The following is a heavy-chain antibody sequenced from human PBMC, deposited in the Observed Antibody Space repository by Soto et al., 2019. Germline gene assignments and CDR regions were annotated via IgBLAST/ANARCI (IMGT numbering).Heavy chain of an antibody. CDR1: GFTFSSYD. Sequence: PGGSLRLSCAASGFTFSSYDMHWVRQATGKGLEWVSAIGTAGDTYYPGSVKGRFTISRENAKNSLYLQMNSLRAGDTAVYYCARASTYSNYYYYYYGMDVWGQGTTVTVSS. D-gene: IGHD2-21*01. V-gene: IGHV3-13*04. J-gene: IGHJ6*02. CDR2: IGTAGDT. CDR3: ARASTYSNYYYYYYGMDV.